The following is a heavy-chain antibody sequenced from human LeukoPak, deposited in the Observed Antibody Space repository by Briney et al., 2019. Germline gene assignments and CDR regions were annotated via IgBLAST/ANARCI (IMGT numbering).Heavy chain of an antibody. CDR2: IYHSGST. CDR3: ATRRGWGVGTQNVGID. CDR1: GYSISSGYY. D-gene: IGHD3-10*01. Sequence: SETLSLTCTVSGYSISSGYYWGWIRQPPGKGLEWIGSIYHSGSTYYNPSLKSRVTISVDTSKNQFSLKLSSVTAADTAVYYCATRRGWGVGTQNVGIDWGQGTLVTVSS. V-gene: IGHV4-38-2*02. J-gene: IGHJ4*02.